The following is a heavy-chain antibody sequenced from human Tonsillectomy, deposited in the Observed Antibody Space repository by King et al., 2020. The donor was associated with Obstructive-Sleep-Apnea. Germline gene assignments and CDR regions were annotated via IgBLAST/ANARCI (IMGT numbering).Heavy chain of an antibody. D-gene: IGHD3-22*01. CDR3: ARDEFDSSGHFDY. CDR1: GFTFSDYS. Sequence: VQLVESGGGLVKPGGSLRLSCAASGFTFSDYSMNWVRQAPGKGLEWVSSISSSSHIFYADSLKGRFTISRDNVKNSLFLQMNSLRAEDTAVYYCARDEFDSSGHFDYWGQGTLVTVSS. CDR2: ISSSSHI. J-gene: IGHJ4*02. V-gene: IGHV3-21*01.